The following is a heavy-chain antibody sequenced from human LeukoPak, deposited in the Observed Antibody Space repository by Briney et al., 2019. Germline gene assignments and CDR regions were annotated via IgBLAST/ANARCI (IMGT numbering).Heavy chain of an antibody. CDR3: ARDPGIGSFDI. CDR1: GFTFSSYD. Sequence: GGSLRLSCAASGFTFSSYDIHWVRQATGKGLEWVSAIGTAGDTYYPGSVKGRFTISRENAKNSLYLQMNSLRAEDTAVYYCARDPGIGSFDIWGQGTMVTVSS. J-gene: IGHJ3*02. CDR2: IGTAGDT. D-gene: IGHD2-21*01. V-gene: IGHV3-13*01.